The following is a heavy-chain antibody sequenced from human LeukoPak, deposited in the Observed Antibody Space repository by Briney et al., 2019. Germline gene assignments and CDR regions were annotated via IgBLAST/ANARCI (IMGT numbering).Heavy chain of an antibody. D-gene: IGHD6-6*01. J-gene: IGHJ4*02. CDR1: GGSISSGGYS. Sequence: PSETLSLTCTVSGGSISSGGYSWSWIRQPPGKGLEWIGYIYHSGSTYYNPSLKSRVTISVDRSKNQFSLKLSSVTAADTAVYYCARVYGSSSSGIFDYWGQGTLVTVSS. V-gene: IGHV4-30-2*01. CDR3: ARVYGSSSSGIFDY. CDR2: IYHSGST.